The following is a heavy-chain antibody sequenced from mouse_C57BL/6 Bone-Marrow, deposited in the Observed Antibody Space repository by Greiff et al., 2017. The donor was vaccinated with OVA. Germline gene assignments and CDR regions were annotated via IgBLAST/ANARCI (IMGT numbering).Heavy chain of an antibody. D-gene: IGHD1-1*01. V-gene: IGHV1-15*01. CDR3: TRGDYGSPPYYFDY. J-gene: IGHJ2*01. CDR2: IDPETGGT. Sequence: VQVVESGAELVRPGASVTLSCKASGYTFTDYEMHWVKQTPVHGLEWIGAIDPETGGTAYNQKFKGKAILTADKSSSTAYMELRSLTSEDSAVYYCTRGDYGSPPYYFDYWGQGTTLTVSS. CDR1: GYTFTDYE.